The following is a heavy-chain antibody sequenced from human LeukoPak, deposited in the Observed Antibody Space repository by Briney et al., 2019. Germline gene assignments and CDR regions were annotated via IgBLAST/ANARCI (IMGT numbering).Heavy chain of an antibody. J-gene: IGHJ4*02. CDR2: IIPIFGTA. D-gene: IGHD6-13*01. CDR1: GGTFISYA. Sequence: GASVKVSFRASGGTFISYAISWVRQAPGQGLEWMGGIIPIFGTANYAQKFQGRVTITADESTSTAYMKLSSLRSEDTAVYYCARAGSGYTAAALDYWGQGTLVTVSS. V-gene: IGHV1-69*13. CDR3: ARAGSGYTAAALDY.